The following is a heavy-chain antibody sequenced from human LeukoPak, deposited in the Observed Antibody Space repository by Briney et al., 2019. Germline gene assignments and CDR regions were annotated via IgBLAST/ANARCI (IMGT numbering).Heavy chain of an antibody. CDR3: ARAVVVPAAIPLLYSSSSYYMDV. CDR2: IIPIFGTA. V-gene: IGHV1-69*05. Sequence: ASVKVSCKASGGTFSSYAISWVRRAPGQGLEWMGGIIPIFGTANYAQKFQGRVTITTDESTSTAYMELSSLRSEDTAVYYCARAVVVPAAIPLLYSSSSYYMDVWGKGTTVTVSS. J-gene: IGHJ6*03. D-gene: IGHD2-2*01. CDR1: GGTFSSYA.